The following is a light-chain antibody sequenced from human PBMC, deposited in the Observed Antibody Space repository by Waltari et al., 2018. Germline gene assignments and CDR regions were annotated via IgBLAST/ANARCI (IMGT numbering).Light chain of an antibody. V-gene: IGLV2-14*03. CDR1: KSDVGFYNY. CDR2: DVS. CDR3: KSYTGTGSWV. Sequence: QSALPQPASVSGSPGQSITIFCTGTKSDVGFYNYVSWYQQHPGKAPKVIIYDVSQRPSGISNRFSGSKSGNTASLTISGLQADDEADYYCKSYTGTGSWVFGGGTKLTVL. J-gene: IGLJ3*02.